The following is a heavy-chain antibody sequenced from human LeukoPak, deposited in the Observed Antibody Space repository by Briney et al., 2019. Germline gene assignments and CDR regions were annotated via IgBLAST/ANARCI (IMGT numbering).Heavy chain of an antibody. V-gene: IGHV4-4*02. CDR2: IYHSGST. J-gene: IGHJ3*02. CDR3: VSSKFTHHDAFDI. Sequence: PSGTLSLTCAVSGGSISSSNWWSWVRQPPGKGLEWIGEIYHSGSTNYNPSLKSRVTISVDKSKNQFSLKLSSVTAADTAVYYCVSSKFTHHDAFDIWGQGTMVTVSS. CDR1: GGSISSSNW.